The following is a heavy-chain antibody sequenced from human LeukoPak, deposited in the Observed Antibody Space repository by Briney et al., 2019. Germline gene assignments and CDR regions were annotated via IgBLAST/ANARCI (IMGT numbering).Heavy chain of an antibody. D-gene: IGHD3-3*01. Sequence: DPGGSLRLSCAASGFTFSTNSMNWVRQAPGKGLEWVSYISSTGGTIYYADSMKGRFTISRDNAKNSLYLQMNSLRAEDTAVYYCARDFGVVRGLTGDAFDIWGQGTMVTVSS. CDR2: ISSTGGTI. J-gene: IGHJ3*02. CDR3: ARDFGVVRGLTGDAFDI. CDR1: GFTFSTNS. V-gene: IGHV3-48*04.